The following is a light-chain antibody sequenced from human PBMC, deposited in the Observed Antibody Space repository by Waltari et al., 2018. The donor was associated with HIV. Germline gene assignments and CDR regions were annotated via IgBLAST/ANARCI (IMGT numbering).Light chain of an antibody. Sequence: SSVLTQPPSVSVAPGQTARIPCGGPNIGSKSGHWYQQRPGHAPVLVVYDDRVRPAGIPARFTGANSGMTATLAIIRVEARDGADYNWHVWNSTSDVGVFGGGTQLTVL. CDR3: HVWNSTSDVGV. V-gene: IGLV3-21*02. CDR2: DDR. J-gene: IGLJ7*01. CDR1: NIGSKS.